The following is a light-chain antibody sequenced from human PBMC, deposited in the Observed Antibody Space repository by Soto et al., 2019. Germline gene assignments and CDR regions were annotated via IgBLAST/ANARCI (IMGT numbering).Light chain of an antibody. CDR2: SNH. Sequence: QSVLTQPPSASGTPGQRVTISCSGSSPNIGSNIVNWYQQLPGTAPKLLMFSNHERPSGVPDRFSGSKSGTSASLAISGLQSEDEAGYYCAVWDDSLNAVVFGGGTKVTVL. CDR3: AVWDDSLNAVV. J-gene: IGLJ2*01. CDR1: SPNIGSNI. V-gene: IGLV1-44*01.